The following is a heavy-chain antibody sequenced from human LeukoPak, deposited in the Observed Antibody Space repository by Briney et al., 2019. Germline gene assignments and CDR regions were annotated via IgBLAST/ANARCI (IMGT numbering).Heavy chain of an antibody. CDR3: AREDSSWYLFDY. V-gene: IGHV1-2*02. CDR1: GYTFTSYY. Sequence: ASVKVSCKASGYTFTSYYMHWVRQAPGQGLEWMGWINPNSGGTNYAQKFQGRVTMTRDTSISTAYMELSRLRSDDTAVYYCAREDSSWYLFDYWGQGTLVTVSS. J-gene: IGHJ4*02. CDR2: INPNSGGT. D-gene: IGHD6-13*01.